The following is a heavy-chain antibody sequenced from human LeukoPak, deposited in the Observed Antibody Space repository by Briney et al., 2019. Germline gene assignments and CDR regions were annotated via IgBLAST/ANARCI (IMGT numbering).Heavy chain of an antibody. CDR1: GYAFTGYY. J-gene: IGHJ4*02. V-gene: IGHV1-2*04. Sequence: ASVKVSCKASGYAFTGYYMHWVRQAPGQGLEWMGWINPNSGGTNYAQKFQGWVTMTRDTSISTAYMELSRLRSDDTAVYYCARGYCSGGSCHGLNYFDYWGQGTLVTVSS. CDR2: INPNSGGT. D-gene: IGHD2-15*01. CDR3: ARGYCSGGSCHGLNYFDY.